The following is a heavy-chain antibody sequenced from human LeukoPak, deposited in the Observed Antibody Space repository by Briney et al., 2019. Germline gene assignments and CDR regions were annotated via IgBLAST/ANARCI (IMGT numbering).Heavy chain of an antibody. CDR3: ARVHSSGYFYWTDD. J-gene: IGHJ4*02. D-gene: IGHD3-22*01. Sequence: GGSLRLSCSASGFTFSNYAMSWVRQAPGEGLEWGSFISSSGTTKYYADSVKGRFTISRDNAKNSLYLQMNSLRAEDTAVYYCARVHSSGYFYWTDDWGQGTLVTVSA. CDR1: GFTFSNYA. V-gene: IGHV3-48*03. CDR2: ISSSGTTK.